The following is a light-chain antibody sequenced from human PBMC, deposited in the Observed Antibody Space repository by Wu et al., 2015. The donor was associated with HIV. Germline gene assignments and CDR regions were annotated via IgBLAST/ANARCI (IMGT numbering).Light chain of an antibody. Sequence: DFQMTQSPSSLSASVGDRVTITCRASQGIRKYLAWYQQKPGKAPKVLIYIASTLQSGVPSRFSGSGYGTDFTLTISSLQPEDVATYYCQKYDSVPWTFGQGTKVEIK. CDR2: IAS. J-gene: IGKJ1*01. CDR1: QGIRKY. V-gene: IGKV1-27*01. CDR3: QKYDSVPWT.